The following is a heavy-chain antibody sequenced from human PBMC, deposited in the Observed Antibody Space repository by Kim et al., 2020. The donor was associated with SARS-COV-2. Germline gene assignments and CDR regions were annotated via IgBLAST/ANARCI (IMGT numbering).Heavy chain of an antibody. J-gene: IGHJ4*02. CDR3: ARDRSDAFDY. Sequence: SSTSYADSVKGRLTISRDNAKNTLYLQMNSLRAEDTAVYYCARDRSDAFDYWGQGTLVTVSS. V-gene: IGHV3-74*01. CDR2: SST.